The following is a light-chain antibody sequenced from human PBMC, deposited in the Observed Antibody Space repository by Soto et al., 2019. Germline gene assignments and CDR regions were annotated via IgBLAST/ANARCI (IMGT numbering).Light chain of an antibody. V-gene: IGKV3-11*01. CDR1: QSISSN. CDR3: QQRSNS. CDR2: GAA. J-gene: IGKJ5*01. Sequence: IVLTQSPGTLSLSPWERATLSCRANQSISSNLAWYQQKPGQAPRLLIYGAATRATGIPARFSGSGSGTDFTLTISSLEPEDFAVYYCQQRSNSFGQGTRLEIK.